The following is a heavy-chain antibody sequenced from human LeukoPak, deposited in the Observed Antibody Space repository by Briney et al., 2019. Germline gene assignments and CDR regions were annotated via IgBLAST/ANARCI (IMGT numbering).Heavy chain of an antibody. J-gene: IGHJ4*02. CDR3: AKTFEDYYGSGTSEDGYFDY. V-gene: IGHV3-23*01. CDR2: ISGSGGST. D-gene: IGHD3-10*01. CDR1: GFTFSSYG. Sequence: GGSLRLSCAASGFTFSSYGMSWVRQAPGKGLEWVSAISGSGGSTYYADSVKGRFTISRDNSKNTLYLQMNSLRAEDTAVYYCAKTFEDYYGSGTSEDGYFDYWGQGTLVTVSS.